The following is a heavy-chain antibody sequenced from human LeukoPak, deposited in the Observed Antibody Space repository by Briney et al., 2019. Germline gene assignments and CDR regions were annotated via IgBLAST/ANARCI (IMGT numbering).Heavy chain of an antibody. V-gene: IGHV4-30-2*01. CDR2: TYHSGIS. CDR3: ARTLDY. CDR1: GTSISSGGYY. J-gene: IGHJ4*02. Sequence: SETLSLTCSVPGTSISSGGYYYTWIRQPPGKGLEWIGYTYHSGISYYNPSLKNRLTISVDRSKNQFSLRLSSVTAADTAIYYCARTLDYWGQGTLVTVSS.